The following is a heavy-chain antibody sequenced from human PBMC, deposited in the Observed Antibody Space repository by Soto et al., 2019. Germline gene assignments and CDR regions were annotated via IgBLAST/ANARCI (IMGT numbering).Heavy chain of an antibody. CDR1: GGSVGSGSYY. CDR2: IHYSGST. D-gene: IGHD3-3*01. J-gene: IGHJ4*02. V-gene: IGHV4-61*01. Sequence: SETLSLTCTVSGGSVGSGSYYWSWIRQPPGKGLEWIGYIHYSGSTIYNPSLKSRVTISGDTSKNQFALKLNSVTAADPAVYYFARNMIFGVVGNFDFWGQGTVVTSPQ. CDR3: ARNMIFGVVGNFDF.